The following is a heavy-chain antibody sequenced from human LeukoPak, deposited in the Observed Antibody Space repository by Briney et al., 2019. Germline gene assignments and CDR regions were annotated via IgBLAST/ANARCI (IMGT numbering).Heavy chain of an antibody. V-gene: IGHV3-53*01. D-gene: IGHD4-17*01. CDR2: IYSGGST. J-gene: IGHJ3*02. Sequence: GGSLRLSCAASGFTVSSNYMSWVRQAPGKGLEWVSVIYSGGSTYYADSVKGRFTISRDNSKNTLYLQMNSLRAEDTAVYYCARTDDYGDYFVIWGQGTMVTVSS. CDR1: GFTVSSNY. CDR3: ARTDDYGDYFVI.